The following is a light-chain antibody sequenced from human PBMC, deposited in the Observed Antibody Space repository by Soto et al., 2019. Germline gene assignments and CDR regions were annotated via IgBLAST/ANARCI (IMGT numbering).Light chain of an antibody. CDR1: QSVSSH. CDR2: DAS. V-gene: IGKV3-11*01. Sequence: EIVLTQSPATLSLSPGEGATVSCRASQSVSSHLAWYQQKRGQAPRLLIYDASSRASGIPARFSGSGSGTDFTLTISYLEPEAFAVYCWRPGGTCSLTSGQGTRLEI. J-gene: IGKJ5*01. CDR3: RPGGTCSLT.